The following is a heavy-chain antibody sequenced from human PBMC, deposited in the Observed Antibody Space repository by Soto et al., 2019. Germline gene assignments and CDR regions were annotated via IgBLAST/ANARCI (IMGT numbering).Heavy chain of an antibody. J-gene: IGHJ4*02. CDR3: ARPSVPGWSYSCHY. D-gene: IGHD1-26*01. Sequence: HPGGSLRLSCAASGFTFRSYSMNWVRQAPGKGLDWVSYISSSGSTIYYADSVKGRFTISRDDAKNSLYLQMNSLRDEDTAVYYCARPSVPGWSYSCHYWGQGTLVTVSS. V-gene: IGHV3-48*02. CDR2: ISSSGSTI. CDR1: GFTFRSYS.